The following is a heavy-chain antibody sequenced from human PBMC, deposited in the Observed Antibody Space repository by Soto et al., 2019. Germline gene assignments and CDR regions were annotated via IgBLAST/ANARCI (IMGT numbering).Heavy chain of an antibody. J-gene: IGHJ6*02. D-gene: IGHD2-15*01. CDR2: ISGSGGST. V-gene: IGHV3-23*01. CDR1: GFTFSSYA. CDR3: AKGELPRRNSYYYYYGMDV. Sequence: GGSLRLSCAASGFTFSSYAMSWVRQAPGKGLEWVSAISGSGGSTYYADSVKGRFTISRDNSKNTLYLQMNSLRAEDMAVYYWAKGELPRRNSYYYYYGMDVWGQGTTVTVSS.